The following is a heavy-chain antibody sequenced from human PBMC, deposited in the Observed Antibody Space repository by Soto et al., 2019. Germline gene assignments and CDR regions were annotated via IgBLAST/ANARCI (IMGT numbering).Heavy chain of an antibody. CDR1: GYTFTSYG. V-gene: IGHV1-18*04. CDR3: ARAYDFWSGYSPSFDY. J-gene: IGHJ4*02. Sequence: ASVKVSCKASGYTFTSYGISWVRQAPGQGLEWVGWISAYNGNTNYAQKLQGRVTMTTDTSTSTAYMELRSLRSDDTAVYYCARAYDFWSGYSPSFDYWGQGTLVTVSS. CDR2: ISAYNGNT. D-gene: IGHD3-3*01.